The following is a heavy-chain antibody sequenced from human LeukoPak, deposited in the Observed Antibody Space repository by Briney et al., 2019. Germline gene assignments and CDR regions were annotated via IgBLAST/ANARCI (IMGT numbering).Heavy chain of an antibody. CDR1: GGSISSYY. V-gene: IGHV4-59*01. Sequence: SETLSLTCTVSGGSISSYYWSWIRQPPGKGLEWIGYIYYNGSTNYNPSLKSRVTISVDTSKNQFSLKLSSVTAADTAVYYCARDRPWTSDYYYMDVWGKGTTVTVSS. CDR3: ARDRPWTSDYYYMDV. J-gene: IGHJ6*03. D-gene: IGHD1-1*01. CDR2: IYYNGST.